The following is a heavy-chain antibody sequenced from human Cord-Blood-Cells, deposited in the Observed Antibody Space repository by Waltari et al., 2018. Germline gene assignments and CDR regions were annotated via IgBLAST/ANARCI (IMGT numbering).Heavy chain of an antibody. D-gene: IGHD7-27*01. V-gene: IGHV4-61*01. Sequence: QVQLQESGPGLVKPSETLSLTCTVSGGSVSRGSYHWSWIRQPPGKGLEWIGYIYYSGSTNYNPSLKSRVTISVDTSKNQFSLKLSSVTAADTAVYYCARIIRLGTFDYWGQGTLVTVSS. CDR2: IYYSGST. CDR1: GGSVSRGSYH. CDR3: ARIIRLGTFDY. J-gene: IGHJ4*02.